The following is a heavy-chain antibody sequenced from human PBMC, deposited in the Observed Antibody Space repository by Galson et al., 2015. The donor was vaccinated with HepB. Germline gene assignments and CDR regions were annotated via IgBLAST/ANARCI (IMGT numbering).Heavy chain of an antibody. J-gene: IGHJ6*02. CDR2: IYYSGST. CDR3: ARDRDRGVNGMDV. D-gene: IGHD3-10*01. Sequence: LSLTCTVSGDSVSSVSYSWTWIRQRPGKGVEWIGNIYYSGSTNYNPSLKSRVSISVDTSKNQFFLRVRFVTDADTAVYYCARDRDRGVNGMDVWGLGTTVTVSS. V-gene: IGHV4-61*01. CDR1: GDSVSSVSYS.